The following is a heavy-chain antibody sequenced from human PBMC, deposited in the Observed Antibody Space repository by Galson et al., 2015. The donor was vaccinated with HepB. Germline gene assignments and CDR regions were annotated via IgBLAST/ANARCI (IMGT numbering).Heavy chain of an antibody. CDR2: IIPIFGTA. J-gene: IGHJ6*03. CDR3: ASVFVSSGYYDYYYMDV. CDR1: GGTFSSYA. V-gene: IGHV1-69*13. D-gene: IGHD3-22*01. Sequence: SVKVSCKASGGTFSSYAISWVRQAPGQGLEWMGGIIPIFGTANYAQKFQGRVTITADESTSTAYMELSSLRSEDTAVYYCASVFVSSGYYDYYYMDVWGKGTTVTVSS.